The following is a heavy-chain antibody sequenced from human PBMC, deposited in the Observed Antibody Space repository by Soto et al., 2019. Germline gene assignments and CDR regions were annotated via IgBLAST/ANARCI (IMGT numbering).Heavy chain of an antibody. J-gene: IGHJ6*02. D-gene: IGHD1-1*01. V-gene: IGHV1-2*02. CDR1: GYTFTDYY. CDR3: SRGRVPYRPWNYCFHGMDV. CDR2: INPKSGAT. Sequence: QVPLEQSGAEVKKAGASVKVACKSSGYTFTDYYMHWVRQAPGQGLEWMGWINPKSGATNYAQKFRGRGTMTRDTSIKTCYPEQSSVTSDDTALYYCSRGRVPYRPWNYCFHGMDVWGQGTMVTVSS.